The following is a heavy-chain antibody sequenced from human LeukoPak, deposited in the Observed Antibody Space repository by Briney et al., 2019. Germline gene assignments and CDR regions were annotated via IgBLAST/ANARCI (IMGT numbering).Heavy chain of an antibody. Sequence: GASVKVSCKASGGTFSSYAISWVRQAPGQGLEWMGWINPNSGGTNYAQKFQGRVTMTRDTSISTAYMELSRLRSDDTAVYYCARDLDNEDSSGRGRCGQGTLVTVSS. CDR2: INPNSGGT. CDR3: ARDLDNEDSSGRGR. D-gene: IGHD3-22*01. J-gene: IGHJ4*02. CDR1: GGTFSSYA. V-gene: IGHV1-2*02.